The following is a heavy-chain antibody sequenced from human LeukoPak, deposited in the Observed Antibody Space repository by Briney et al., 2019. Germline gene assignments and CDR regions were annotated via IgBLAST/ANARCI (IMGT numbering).Heavy chain of an antibody. Sequence: SETLSLTCTVSGGSISSYYWSWIRQPAGKGLEWIGRIYTSGSTDYNPSLKSRVTMSVDTSKNQSALKLSSVTAADTAVYYCAREGGTGAFDIWGQGTMVTVSP. V-gene: IGHV4-4*07. D-gene: IGHD1-14*01. CDR2: IYTSGST. CDR1: GGSISSYY. J-gene: IGHJ3*02. CDR3: AREGGTGAFDI.